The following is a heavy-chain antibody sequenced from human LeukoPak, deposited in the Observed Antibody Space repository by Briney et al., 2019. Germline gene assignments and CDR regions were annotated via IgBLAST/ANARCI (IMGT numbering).Heavy chain of an antibody. V-gene: IGHV3-21*01. J-gene: IGHJ5*02. D-gene: IGHD5-12*01. CDR1: GFTFSSYS. Sequence: PGRSLRLSCAASGFTFSSYSMNWVRQAPGKGLEWVSSISSSSNYVYYEDSVKGRFTVSRDNAKNSLYLQMNSLRAEDTAVFYCARGGSGYDGLNWFDPWGQGTLVTVSS. CDR3: ARGGSGYDGLNWFDP. CDR2: ISSSSNYV.